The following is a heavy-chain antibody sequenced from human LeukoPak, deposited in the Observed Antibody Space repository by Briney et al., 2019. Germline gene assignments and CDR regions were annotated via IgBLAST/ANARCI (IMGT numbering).Heavy chain of an antibody. V-gene: IGHV4-39*07. CDR1: GGSISSTSYS. CDR2: IYYSGST. Sequence: ASETLSLTCTVSGGSISSTSYSWGWIRQPPGKGREGIGSIYYSGSTYYNPSLKSRVTISVDTSMNQFSLKLSSVTAADTAVYYCARDFWSGSNWFDPWGQGTLVPVSS. D-gene: IGHD3-3*01. J-gene: IGHJ5*02. CDR3: ARDFWSGSNWFDP.